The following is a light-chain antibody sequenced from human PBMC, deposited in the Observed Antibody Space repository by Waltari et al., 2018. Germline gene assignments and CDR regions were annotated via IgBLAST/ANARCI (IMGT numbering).Light chain of an antibody. J-gene: IGKJ1*01. CDR3: QKYGSLPAT. CDR1: QSVSRY. V-gene: IGKV3-20*01. Sequence: EIVLTQSPGTLSLFPGERATLSCRASQSVSRYLAGYQQKPGQAPRLLIYDASSRATGIPDRFSGSGSGTDFSLTISRLEPEDFAVYYCQKYGSLPATFGQGTKVEIK. CDR2: DAS.